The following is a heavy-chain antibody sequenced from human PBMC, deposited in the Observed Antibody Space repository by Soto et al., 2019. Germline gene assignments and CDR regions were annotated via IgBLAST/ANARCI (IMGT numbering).Heavy chain of an antibody. Sequence: QVQLQESGPGLVKPSGTLSLTCAVSGDSISSDKWWSWVRQPPGKGLEWIGEIYHSGSTKYNPSLKXRXTXSXXKPKNQFSLTLSSVTDADTAVYYCASGETQQQRDYWGQGTLVTVSS. CDR2: IYHSGST. D-gene: IGHD6-13*01. CDR3: ASGETQQQRDY. J-gene: IGHJ4*02. CDR1: GDSISSDKW. V-gene: IGHV4-4*02.